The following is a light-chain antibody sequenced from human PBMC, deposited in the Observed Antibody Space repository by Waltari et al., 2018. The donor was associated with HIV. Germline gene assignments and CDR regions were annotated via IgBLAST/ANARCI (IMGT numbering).Light chain of an antibody. Sequence: DIQMTQSPSSLSASVGDRVTITCRASQSISRYLVWYQQKTGKAPKLLIYGASSLQSGVPSRCSGSGSGTDFTLTISSLQPEDFATYYCQHSFNAPRSVGQGTKLEIK. J-gene: IGKJ2*01. CDR2: GAS. V-gene: IGKV1-39*01. CDR3: QHSFNAPRS. CDR1: QSISRY.